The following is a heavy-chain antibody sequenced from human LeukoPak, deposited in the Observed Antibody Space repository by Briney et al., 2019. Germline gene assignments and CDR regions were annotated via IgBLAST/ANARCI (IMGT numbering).Heavy chain of an antibody. CDR3: ARAPRSDY. V-gene: IGHV3-64*01. CDR2: ISSNGGST. Sequence: GGSLRLFCAASGFTFSSYAMHWVRQAPGKGLEYVSAISSNGGSTYYANSVKGRFTISRDNSKNTLYLQMGSLRAEDMAVYYCARAPRSDYWGQGTLVTVSS. J-gene: IGHJ4*02. CDR1: GFTFSSYA.